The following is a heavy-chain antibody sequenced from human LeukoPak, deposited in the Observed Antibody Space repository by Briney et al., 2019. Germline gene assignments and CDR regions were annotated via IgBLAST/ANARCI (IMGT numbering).Heavy chain of an antibody. CDR1: GGSISNYF. CDR3: ARNRFGVVGGYFDY. D-gene: IGHD3-3*01. V-gene: IGHV4-59*08. J-gene: IGHJ4*02. CDR2: ITYSGST. Sequence: SETLSLTCTVSGGSISNYFWSWIRQPPGKGLEWIGYITYSGSTDHNPSLKSRVTISVDASKNQFSLKLSSVTAADTAVYYCARNRFGVVGGYFDYWGQGTLVTVSS.